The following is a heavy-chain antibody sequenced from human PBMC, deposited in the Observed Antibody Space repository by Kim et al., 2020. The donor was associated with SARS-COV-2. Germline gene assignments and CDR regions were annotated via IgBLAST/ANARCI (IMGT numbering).Heavy chain of an antibody. D-gene: IGHD5-18*01. J-gene: IGHJ4*02. CDR1: GFTFSTYG. CDR3: AKRGVDAVMGRLCDY. CDR2: ITGSGAVT. V-gene: IGHV3-23*01. Sequence: GGSLRLSCAASGFTFSTYGMSWVRQAPGKGLEWVSAITGSGAVTYYADSVKGRFAISRDNSKNTLYLQMNSLRAEDTAIYYCAKRGVDAVMGRLCDYWGQGTLVTVSS.